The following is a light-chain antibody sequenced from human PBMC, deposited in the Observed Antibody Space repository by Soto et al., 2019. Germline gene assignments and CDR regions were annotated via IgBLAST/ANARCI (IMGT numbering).Light chain of an antibody. CDR2: DDS. CDR3: SSYTTSSTLVV. CDR1: SSDVGGYNY. V-gene: IGLV2-14*01. Sequence: QSALTQSASVSGSPGQSITISCTGTSSDVGGYNYVSWYQQHPGKAPKLMIYDDSNRPSGVSNRFSGSKSGNTASLTISGLQAEDEADYYCSSYTTSSTLVVFGGGTKLTVL. J-gene: IGLJ2*01.